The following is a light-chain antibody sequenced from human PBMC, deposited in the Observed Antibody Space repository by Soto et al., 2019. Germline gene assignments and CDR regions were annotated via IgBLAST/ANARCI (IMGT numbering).Light chain of an antibody. V-gene: IGLV2-14*01. CDR2: DVS. Sequence: QSALTQPASVSGSPGQSITISCTGTSSDVVGYNYVSWYQQHPGKAPKLMIYDVSNRPSGVSNRFSGSKSGNTASLTISGLQAEDEADYYCSSYTSSSTPVFGGGTQLTVL. CDR1: SSDVVGYNY. J-gene: IGLJ2*01. CDR3: SSYTSSSTPV.